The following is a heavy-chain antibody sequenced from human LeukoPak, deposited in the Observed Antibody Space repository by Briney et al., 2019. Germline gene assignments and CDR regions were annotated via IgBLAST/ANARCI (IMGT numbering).Heavy chain of an antibody. J-gene: IGHJ4*02. CDR3: AGEQMGYGLDY. CDR1: SGAINNHY. Sequence: SETLSLTCIVSSGAINNHYWSWIRQPPGKGLEWIGYIYDSWNTNYNPSRQSRVTIPMDASRNQFSLNLTAVTAADTAVNYCAGEQMGYGLDYWGQGTLVTVSS. CDR2: IYDSWNT. D-gene: IGHD5-18*01. V-gene: IGHV4-59*11.